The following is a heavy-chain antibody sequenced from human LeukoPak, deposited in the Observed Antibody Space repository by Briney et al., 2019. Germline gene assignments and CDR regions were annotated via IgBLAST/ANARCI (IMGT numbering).Heavy chain of an antibody. J-gene: IGHJ1*01. CDR2: IYYSGST. Sequence: SETLSLTCTVSGGSISSYYWSWIRQPPGKGLEWIGYIYYSGSTNYNPSLKSRVTMSVDTSKNQFSLKLSSVTAADTAVYYCASALRLTSGSWIQHWGQGTLVTVSS. CDR1: GGSISSYY. CDR3: ASALRLTSGSWIQH. D-gene: IGHD1-26*01. V-gene: IGHV4-59*12.